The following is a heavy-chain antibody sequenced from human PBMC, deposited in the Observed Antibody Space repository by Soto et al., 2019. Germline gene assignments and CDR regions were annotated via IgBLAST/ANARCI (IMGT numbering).Heavy chain of an antibody. Sequence: QVQLVESGGGVVQPGRSLRLSCAASGFSFSSYGMHWVRQAPGKGLQWVAVISYDGSNKHYADSVKGRFTISRDNSQNTLFLQMNSLRAEDTAVYYCAKVGVYASGSYYGLFDYWGQGTLVTVSS. J-gene: IGHJ4*02. CDR2: ISYDGSNK. V-gene: IGHV3-30*18. D-gene: IGHD3-10*01. CDR1: GFSFSSYG. CDR3: AKVGVYASGSYYGLFDY.